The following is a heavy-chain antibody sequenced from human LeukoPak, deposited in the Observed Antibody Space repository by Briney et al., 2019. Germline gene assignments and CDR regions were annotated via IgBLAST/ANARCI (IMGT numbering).Heavy chain of an antibody. D-gene: IGHD3-10*01. V-gene: IGHV3-30-3*01. CDR2: ISYDGSNK. J-gene: IGHJ6*02. CDR1: GFTFSSYA. CDR3: AAGSGSYCPDYYGMDV. Sequence: GGSLRLSCAASGFTFSSYAMHWVRQAPGKGLEWVAVISYDGSNKYYADSVKGRFTISRDNSKNTLYLQMNSLRAEDTAVYYCAAGSGSYCPDYYGMDVWGQGTTVTVSS.